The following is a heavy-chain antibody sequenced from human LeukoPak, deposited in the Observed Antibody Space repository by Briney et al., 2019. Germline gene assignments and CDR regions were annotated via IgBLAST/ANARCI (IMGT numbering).Heavy chain of an antibody. CDR2: ISSSGSTI. CDR3: ARVQGGGFRTADY. D-gene: IGHD3-10*01. CDR1: GFTFSSYE. J-gene: IGHJ4*02. Sequence: GGSLRLSCAASGFTFSSYEMNWVRQAPGKGLEWVSYISSSGSTIYYADSVKGRFTISRDNSKNTLFLQMNSLRGEDTAMYYCARVQGGGFRTADYWGQGTLVTVSS. V-gene: IGHV3-48*03.